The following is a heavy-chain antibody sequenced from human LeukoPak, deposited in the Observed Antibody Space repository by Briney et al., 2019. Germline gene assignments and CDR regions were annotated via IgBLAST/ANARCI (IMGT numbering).Heavy chain of an antibody. Sequence: ASVKVSCKASGYTFTSYDINWVRQATGQGLEWMGWMKPNSGNTGYAQKFQGRVTMTRNTSISTAYMELSSLRSEDTAVYYCARGEGPADNYYGSGSYYYWGQGTLVTVSS. CDR2: MKPNSGNT. J-gene: IGHJ4*02. V-gene: IGHV1-8*01. CDR3: ARGEGPADNYYGSGSYYY. D-gene: IGHD3-10*01. CDR1: GYTFTSYD.